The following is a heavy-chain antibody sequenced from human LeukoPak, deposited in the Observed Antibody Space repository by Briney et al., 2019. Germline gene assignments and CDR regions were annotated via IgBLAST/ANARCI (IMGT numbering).Heavy chain of an antibody. J-gene: IGHJ3*02. D-gene: IGHD2-21*02. CDR3: ATYCGGDCYSPHDTFDN. V-gene: IGHV3-21*04. CDR2: ISSSSGSI. Sequence: PGGSLRLSCAASGFTFSSFSMNWVRQAPGKGLEWVSSISSSSGSIYYADSLKGRFTISRDNAKNSLYLQMDSLRAEDTAMYYCATYCGGDCYSPHDTFDNWGQGTMVTVSS. CDR1: GFTFSSFS.